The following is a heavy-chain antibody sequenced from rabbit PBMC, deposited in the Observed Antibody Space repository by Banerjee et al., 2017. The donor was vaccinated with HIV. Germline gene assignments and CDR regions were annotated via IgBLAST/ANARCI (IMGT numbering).Heavy chain of an antibody. CDR3: ARDWSYDDYGDFDL. Sequence: QEQLVESGGGLVQPEGSLTLTCTTSGFSFSGNAMCWVRQAPGKGPEWIACIDTGTSGWNKYASWAKGRFTISKTSSTTVTLQLTSLTAADTATYFCARDWSYDDYGDFDLWGPGTLVTVS. D-gene: IGHD2-1*01. J-gene: IGHJ4*01. CDR1: GFSFSGNA. V-gene: IGHV1S45*01. CDR2: IDTGTSGWN.